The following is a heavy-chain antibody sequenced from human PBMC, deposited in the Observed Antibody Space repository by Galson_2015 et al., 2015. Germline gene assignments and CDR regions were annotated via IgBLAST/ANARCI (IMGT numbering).Heavy chain of an antibody. CDR2: FDPEDGET. CDR1: GYTLTELS. V-gene: IGHV1-24*01. CDR3: ATAWPYCSSTSCYWGWFDP. J-gene: IGHJ5*02. D-gene: IGHD2-2*01. Sequence: SVKVSCKVSGYTLTELSMHWVRQAPGNGLEWMGGFDPEDGETIYAQKFQGRVTMTEDTSTDTAYMELSSLRSEDTAVYYCATAWPYCSSTSCYWGWFDPWGQGTLVTVSS.